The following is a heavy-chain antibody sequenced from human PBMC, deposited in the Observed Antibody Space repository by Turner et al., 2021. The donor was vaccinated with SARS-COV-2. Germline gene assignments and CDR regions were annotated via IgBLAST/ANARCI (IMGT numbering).Heavy chain of an antibody. CDR2: IASDGRDE. CDR1: DGTLSSHG. J-gene: IGHJ3*01. V-gene: IGHV3-30*18. Sequence: QVLLEESGGAVVQPGTSLRLSCAVSDGTLSSHGMHWVRQAPGKGLEWVAAIASDGRDEKYTNSVEGRFTISRDNSKNTVHLQMNSLRADDTAVYYCAKYGWSSSSRGAVDLWGHGTMVTVSS. D-gene: IGHD6-13*01. CDR3: AKYGWSSSSRGAVDL.